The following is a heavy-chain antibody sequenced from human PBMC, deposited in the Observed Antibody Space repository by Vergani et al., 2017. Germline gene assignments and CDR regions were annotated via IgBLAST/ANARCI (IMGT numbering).Heavy chain of an antibody. CDR3: ARSTVTTMADY. CDR2: NYHSGST. Sequence: QVQLQESGPGLVKPSETLSLTCAVSGYSISSGYYWGWLRQPPGRGVEGIGSNYHSGSTYYNPVLKSRVTISVDPSKNQFSRKLSSVTAADTAVYYCARSTVTTMADYWGQGTLVTVSS. V-gene: IGHV4-38-2*01. D-gene: IGHD4-11*01. CDR1: GYSISSGYY. J-gene: IGHJ4*02.